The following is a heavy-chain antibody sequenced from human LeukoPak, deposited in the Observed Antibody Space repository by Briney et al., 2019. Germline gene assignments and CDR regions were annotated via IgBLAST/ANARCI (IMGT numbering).Heavy chain of an antibody. D-gene: IGHD1-14*01. V-gene: IGHV4-59*01. Sequence: SETLSLTCTVSGDSMSSYFWTWVRQFPGKGFEWVGYIYQTTTTYNPSLKGRATISADMSQNQLSLRVTSVTAADTAVYYCARNFPGRTEDVWGKGTTVIVSS. CDR1: GDSMSSYF. J-gene: IGHJ6*04. CDR2: IYQTTT. CDR3: ARNFPGRTEDV.